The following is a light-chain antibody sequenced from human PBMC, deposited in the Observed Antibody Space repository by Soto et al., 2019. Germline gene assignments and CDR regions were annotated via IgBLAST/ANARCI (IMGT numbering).Light chain of an antibody. CDR3: QQRSSWPQT. CDR2: ESS. J-gene: IGKJ1*01. V-gene: IGKV3-11*01. CDR1: QNVANY. Sequence: EIVLTQSPATLSLSPGERATLSCRASQNVANYLDWYQQKPGQAPRLLIYESSNRATGIAARFSGSGSGTDFTLTICSLEPEDFAVYYCQQRSSWPQTFGQGTKVDIK.